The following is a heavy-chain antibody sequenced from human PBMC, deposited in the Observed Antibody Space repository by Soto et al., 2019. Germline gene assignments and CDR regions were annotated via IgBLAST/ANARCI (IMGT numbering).Heavy chain of an antibody. D-gene: IGHD2-2*01. Sequence: KPSETLSLTCAVSGGSISGGGYSWSWTRQPPGKGLEWIGYIYHSGNNYYNPSLKSRVTISVDSSKNQFSLKLSSVTAADTAVYYCGGSCSSSARCSPKYAVDAWGQGTTVTVSS. CDR3: GGSCSSSARCSPKYAVDA. CDR2: IYHSGNN. V-gene: IGHV4-30-2*01. J-gene: IGHJ6*02. CDR1: GGSISGGGYS.